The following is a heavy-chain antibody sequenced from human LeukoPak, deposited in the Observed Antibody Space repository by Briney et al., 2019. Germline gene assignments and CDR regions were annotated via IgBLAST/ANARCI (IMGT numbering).Heavy chain of an antibody. CDR3: ARVGELLWFGELLGYYFDY. D-gene: IGHD3-10*01. Sequence: PSETLSLICTVSGGSISSYYGSWIRQPPGKGLEGIGYIYYSGSTNYNPSLKSRVTISVDTSKNQFPLKLSSVTAADTAVYYCARVGELLWFGELLGYYFDYWGQGTLVTVSS. CDR1: GGSISSYY. CDR2: IYYSGST. J-gene: IGHJ4*02. V-gene: IGHV4-59*01.